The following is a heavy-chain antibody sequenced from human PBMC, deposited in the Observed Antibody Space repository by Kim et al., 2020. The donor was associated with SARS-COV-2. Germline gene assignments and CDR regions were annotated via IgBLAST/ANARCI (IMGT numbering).Heavy chain of an antibody. D-gene: IGHD4-4*01. CDR2: MYYTEST. CDR3: AIASTTTLAYVI. CDR1: GGSIISSSYY. J-gene: IGHJ3*02. Sequence: SETLSLTCTVSGGSIISSSYYWGWIRQPPGKGLEWIGSMYYTESTYYNPSLKTRVTISVDTSKNQFSLNLSSVTAADTAVYYCAIASTTTLAYVIWGQGTLVTVSS. V-gene: IGHV4-39*01.